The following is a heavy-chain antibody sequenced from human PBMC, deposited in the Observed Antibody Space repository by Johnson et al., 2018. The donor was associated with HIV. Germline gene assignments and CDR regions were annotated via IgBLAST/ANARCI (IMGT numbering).Heavy chain of an antibody. D-gene: IGHD3-22*01. J-gene: IGHJ3*02. CDR3: ARDYYDSSGYYPLGAFDI. V-gene: IGHV3-33*01. Sequence: VQLVESGGGVVQPGRSLRLSCAASGFTFSSYGMHWVRQAPGKGLEWVAVIWYDGSNKYYADSVKGRFTISRDNSKNTLYLQMNSLRAEDTAVYYCARDYYDSSGYYPLGAFDIWGQGTMVTVSS. CDR2: IWYDGSNK. CDR1: GFTFSSYG.